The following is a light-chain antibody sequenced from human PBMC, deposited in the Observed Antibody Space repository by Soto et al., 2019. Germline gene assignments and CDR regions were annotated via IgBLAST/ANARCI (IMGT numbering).Light chain of an antibody. CDR3: QSYDTTLSASV. Sequence: QSVLTQPPSVSGAPGQRVTISCTGSSSNIGGGYDVHWYQLLPGTAPKLLIYGNSNRPSGVPDRFSGSKSGTSGSLAITGLQAEDEADYYCQSYDTTLSASVFGGGTKVTVL. J-gene: IGLJ3*02. V-gene: IGLV1-40*01. CDR1: SSNIGGGYD. CDR2: GNS.